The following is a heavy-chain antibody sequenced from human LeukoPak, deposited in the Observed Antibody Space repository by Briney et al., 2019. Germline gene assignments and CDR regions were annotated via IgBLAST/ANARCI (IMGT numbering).Heavy chain of an antibody. V-gene: IGHV5-51*01. CDR3: ARRSQGAFDV. CDR2: IYPGDSDT. D-gene: IGHD2-15*01. Sequence: GESLKISCKGSGYSFNTYWIGWVRQMPGKGLEWMGIIYPGDSDTKYSPSFQGQVTISADKSISTAYLQWSSLKASDTAMYYCARRSQGAFDVWGQGTMVSVSS. J-gene: IGHJ3*01. CDR1: GYSFNTYW.